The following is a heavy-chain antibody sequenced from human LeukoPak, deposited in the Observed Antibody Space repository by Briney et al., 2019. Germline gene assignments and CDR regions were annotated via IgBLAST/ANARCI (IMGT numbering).Heavy chain of an antibody. Sequence: PGGSLTLSCGASGFTFRSHAMSWVRQAPGQGLEWVSAISADGITTYYADSVKGRFTISRDNSKNMLFLQMNTLRADDTAVYYCTRESRSAVTGDWGQGTLVTVSS. J-gene: IGHJ4*02. CDR3: TRESRSAVTGD. CDR2: ISADGITT. V-gene: IGHV3-23*01. CDR1: GFTFRSHA. D-gene: IGHD6-19*01.